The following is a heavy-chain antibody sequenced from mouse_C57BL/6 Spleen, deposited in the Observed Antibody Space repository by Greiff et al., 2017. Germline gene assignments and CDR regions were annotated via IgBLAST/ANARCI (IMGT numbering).Heavy chain of an antibody. J-gene: IGHJ3*01. Sequence: EVMLVEPGGGLVKPGGSLKLSCAASGFTFSSYTMSWVRQTPEKRLEWVATISGGGGNTYYPDSVKGRFTISRDNAKNALYLQMSSLRSEDTALYDCAILYSDCLFAYWGQGTLVTVSA. CDR3: AILYSDCLFAY. CDR2: ISGGGGNT. CDR1: GFTFSSYT. V-gene: IGHV5-9*01. D-gene: IGHD2-12*01.